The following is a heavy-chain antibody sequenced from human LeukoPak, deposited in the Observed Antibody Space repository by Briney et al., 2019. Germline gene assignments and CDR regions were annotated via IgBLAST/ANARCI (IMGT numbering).Heavy chain of an antibody. V-gene: IGHV4-39*01. CDR1: GDSISGNSNY. D-gene: IGHD3-10*01. J-gene: IGHJ4*02. CDR3: ARRRWPGDDSVGYC. Sequence: SETLSLTCTVSGDSISGNSNYWAWIRQPPGEGLEWIGTISYSGSTYSNPSLMSRVTISADTSKNQFSLKLSSVTAADTAVYYCARRRWPGDDSVGYCWGQGTLVTVSS. CDR2: ISYSGST.